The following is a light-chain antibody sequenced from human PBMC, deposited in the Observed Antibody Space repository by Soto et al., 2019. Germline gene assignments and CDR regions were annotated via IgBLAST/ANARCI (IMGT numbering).Light chain of an antibody. Sequence: QSALTQPRSVSGSPGQSVTISCTGTSSDVGGYNYVSWYQQHPGKAPKLMIYDVSKRPSGVPDRFFGSKSGNTASLTISGLQAEDEADYYCCSYAGSYTGVFGGGTTLTVL. CDR1: SSDVGGYNY. V-gene: IGLV2-11*01. CDR3: CSYAGSYTGV. J-gene: IGLJ2*01. CDR2: DVS.